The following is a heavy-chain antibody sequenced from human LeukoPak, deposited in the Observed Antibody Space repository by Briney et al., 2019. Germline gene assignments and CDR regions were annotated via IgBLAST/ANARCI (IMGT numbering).Heavy chain of an antibody. CDR2: IYHSGST. D-gene: IGHD6-13*01. Sequence: PSETLSLTCAVYGGSFSGYYWSWLRQPPGKGLEWIGSIYHSGSTYFNPSLKSRVTFSLDTSKNQFSLKLTSVTAADTAVYYCARAYSSTWYYFDYWGQGTLVTVSS. J-gene: IGHJ4*02. V-gene: IGHV4-34*01. CDR3: ARAYSSTWYYFDY. CDR1: GGSFSGYY.